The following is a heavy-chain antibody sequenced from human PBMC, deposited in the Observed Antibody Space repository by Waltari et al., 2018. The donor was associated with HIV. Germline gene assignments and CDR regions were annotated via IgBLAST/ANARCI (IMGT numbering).Heavy chain of an antibody. CDR1: GDTFRTYT. V-gene: IGHV1-69*01. CDR2: ITPIVKTT. Sequence: QVQLVQSGAEVKKPGSSVKVSCRASGDTFRTYTISWVRQAPGQGLEGMGGITPIVKTTKDAQKFQGKVTLTADESTRTTYMELTSLRSDDTAMYYCARNGDYAPAYWGQGTLVTVSS. J-gene: IGHJ4*02. D-gene: IGHD4-17*01. CDR3: ARNGDYAPAY.